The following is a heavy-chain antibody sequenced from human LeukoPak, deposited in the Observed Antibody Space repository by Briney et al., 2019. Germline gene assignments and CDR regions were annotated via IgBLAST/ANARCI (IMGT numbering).Heavy chain of an antibody. Sequence: GRSLRLSCAVSGFTFSSYDMHWVRQAPGKGLEWVAFIRYNGNNQYYADSVKGRFTISRDNSKNTLYLQMNSLKGDDTAVYYCAKDSAFYYIDVWGKGTTVIISS. D-gene: IGHD3-10*01. CDR2: IRYNGNNQ. CDR3: AKDSAFYYIDV. V-gene: IGHV3-30*02. J-gene: IGHJ6*03. CDR1: GFTFSSYD.